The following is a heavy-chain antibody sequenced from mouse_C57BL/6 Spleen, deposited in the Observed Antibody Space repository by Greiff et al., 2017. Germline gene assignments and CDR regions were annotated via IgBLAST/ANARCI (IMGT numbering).Heavy chain of an antibody. Sequence: VQLQQSGAELARPGASVKLSCQASGYTFTSYGISWVKQRTGQGLEWIGEIYPRSGNTYYNEKFKGKATLTADKSSSTAYMELRSLTSEDSAVYFCAFISTVVEGFAYWGQGTLVTVSA. V-gene: IGHV1-81*01. CDR1: GYTFTSYG. D-gene: IGHD1-1*01. CDR2: IYPRSGNT. J-gene: IGHJ3*01. CDR3: AFISTVVEGFAY.